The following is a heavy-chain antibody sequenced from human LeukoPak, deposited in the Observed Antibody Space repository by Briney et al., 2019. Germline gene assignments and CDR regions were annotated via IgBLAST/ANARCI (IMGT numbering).Heavy chain of an antibody. D-gene: IGHD3-3*01. Sequence: ASVKVSCKVSGYTLTELSMHWVRQAPGQGLEWMGIINPSGGSTSCAQKFQGRVTMTRDTSTSTVYMELSSLRSEDTAVYYCARGRGDYDFWSGYYYWGQGTLVTVSS. V-gene: IGHV1-46*01. CDR2: INPSGGST. CDR1: GYTLTELS. J-gene: IGHJ4*02. CDR3: ARGRGDYDFWSGYYY.